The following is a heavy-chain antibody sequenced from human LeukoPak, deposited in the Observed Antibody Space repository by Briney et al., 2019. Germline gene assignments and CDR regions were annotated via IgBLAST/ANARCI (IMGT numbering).Heavy chain of an antibody. CDR1: GFTFSSYS. CDR3: ARVTTTLFFDY. Sequence: GGSLRLSCAASGFTFSSYSMNWVRQAPGKGLEWVSYISSSSSTIYYADSVKGRSTISRDNAKNSLYLQMNSLRAEDTAVYYCARVTTTLFFDYWGQGTLVTVSS. V-gene: IGHV3-48*04. CDR2: ISSSSSTI. D-gene: IGHD4-17*01. J-gene: IGHJ4*02.